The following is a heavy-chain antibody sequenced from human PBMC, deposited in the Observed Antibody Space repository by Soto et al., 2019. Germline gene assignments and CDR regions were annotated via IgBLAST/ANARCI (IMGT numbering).Heavy chain of an antibody. Sequence: GASVKVSCKASGYTFTSYGITWVRQAPGQGLEWMGWISGYNGNTNYAQKLQGRVTMTRDTSTSTAYMELRSLRSDDTAVYYCARDVAVAAELDYWGQGTLVTVSS. V-gene: IGHV1-18*01. D-gene: IGHD6-19*01. CDR2: ISGYNGNT. CDR1: GYTFTSYG. CDR3: ARDVAVAAELDY. J-gene: IGHJ4*02.